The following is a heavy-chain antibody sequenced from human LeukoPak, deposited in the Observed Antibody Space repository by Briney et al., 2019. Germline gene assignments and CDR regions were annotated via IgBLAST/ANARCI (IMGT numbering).Heavy chain of an antibody. CDR3: PRDQPIPYSSGWYRGCFDY. CDR2: ISVYNGNT. V-gene: IGHV1-18*01. D-gene: IGHD6-19*01. J-gene: IGHJ4*02. Sequence: ETVPCQASRYTFPHYGIRWLQQAPRQGLEWMGWISVYNGNTNHAQKPQGRVTTTTDTSTSTAYMKLRSLRSDDTAVYYCPRDQPIPYSSGWYRGCFDYWGQGTLVTVSS. CDR1: RYTFPHYG.